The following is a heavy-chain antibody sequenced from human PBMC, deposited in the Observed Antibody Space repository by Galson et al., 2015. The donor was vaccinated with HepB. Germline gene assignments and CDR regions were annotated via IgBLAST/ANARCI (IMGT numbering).Heavy chain of an antibody. V-gene: IGHV3-64*01. CDR2: ISSNGGST. CDR3: ARGSLEDDSSGYYSAFDI. Sequence: SLRLSCAASGFTFSSYAMHWVRQAPGKGLEYVSAISSNGGSTYYANSVKGRFTISRDNSKNTLYLQMGSLRAEDMAVYYCARGSLEDDSSGYYSAFDIWGQGTMVTVSS. D-gene: IGHD3-22*01. J-gene: IGHJ3*02. CDR1: GFTFSSYA.